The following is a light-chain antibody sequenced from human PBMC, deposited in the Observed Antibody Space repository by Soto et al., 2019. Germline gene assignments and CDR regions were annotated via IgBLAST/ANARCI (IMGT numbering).Light chain of an antibody. Sequence: EIVMTQSPATLSVSPGERATLSCRASQSVSGNLAWYQQKPGQAPRLLIYAASTRATGIPARFSGSGSGTEFTLTIRSLQSEDFAVYYCQEYNNWPPITLGPGTKVDIK. CDR3: QEYNNWPPIT. CDR1: QSVSGN. V-gene: IGKV3-15*01. CDR2: AAS. J-gene: IGKJ3*01.